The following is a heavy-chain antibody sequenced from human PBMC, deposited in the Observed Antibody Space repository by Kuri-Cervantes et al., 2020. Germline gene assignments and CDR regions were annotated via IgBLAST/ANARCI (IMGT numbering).Heavy chain of an antibody. Sequence: SGPTLVKPTQTLTLTCTFSGFSLSTSGVGVGWIRQPPGKALEWLALIYWDDDKRYSPSLKSRLTISKDTSKNQVVLTMTNMDPVDTATYYCARTLGVLSRRISRPLPLYYYYYMDVWGKGTTVTVSS. D-gene: IGHD3-3*02. CDR2: IYWDDDK. CDR1: GFSLSTSGVG. CDR3: ARTLGVLSRRISRPLPLYYYYYMDV. V-gene: IGHV2-5*02. J-gene: IGHJ6*03.